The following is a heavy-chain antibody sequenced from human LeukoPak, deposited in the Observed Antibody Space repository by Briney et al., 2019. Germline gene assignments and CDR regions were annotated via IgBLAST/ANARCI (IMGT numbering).Heavy chain of an antibody. D-gene: IGHD3-10*01. CDR2: INPNSGGT. J-gene: IGHJ4*02. CDR1: GYTFTGYY. CDR3: ARSGYYGSGSYHY. V-gene: IGHV1-2*02. Sequence: ASVKVSCKASGYTFTGYYMHWVRQAPGQGLEGMGWINPNSGGTNYAQKFQGRVTMTRDTSISTAYMELSRLRSDDTAVYYCARSGYYGSGSYHYWGQGTLVTVSS.